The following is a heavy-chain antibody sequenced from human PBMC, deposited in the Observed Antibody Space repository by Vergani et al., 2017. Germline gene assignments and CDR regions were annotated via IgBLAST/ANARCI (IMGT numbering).Heavy chain of an antibody. Sequence: EVQLLESGGGLVQPGGSLRLSCAASGFTFSNYATSWVRQAPGKGLEWVSGISGSGGSTYYADSVKGRFTISRDNSKNTLYLQMNSLRAEDTAIYYCAKNNRYSGYQAYFDYWGQGTLVTVSS. V-gene: IGHV3-23*01. CDR1: GFTFSNYA. CDR3: AKNNRYSGYQAYFDY. J-gene: IGHJ4*02. D-gene: IGHD5-12*01. CDR2: ISGSGGST.